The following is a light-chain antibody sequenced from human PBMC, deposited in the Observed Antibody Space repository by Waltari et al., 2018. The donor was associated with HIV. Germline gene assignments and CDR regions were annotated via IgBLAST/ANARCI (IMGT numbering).Light chain of an antibody. V-gene: IGLV1-51*01. CDR2: DNH. Sequence: HSALTQPPAVSAAPGQKVTLTCSATTSNIGNSLVCWYQKLPGTVPKLLIFDNHKRPSGVSDRFSASKSATSATLDITGLHTGDEAEYYCGTWDTSLNAGVFGGGTKVSVL. CDR3: GTWDTSLNAGV. J-gene: IGLJ2*01. CDR1: TSNIGNSL.